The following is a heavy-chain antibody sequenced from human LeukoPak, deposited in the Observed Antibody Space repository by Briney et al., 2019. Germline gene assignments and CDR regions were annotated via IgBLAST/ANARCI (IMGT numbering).Heavy chain of an antibody. V-gene: IGHV4-39*01. D-gene: IGHD6-13*01. J-gene: IGHJ5*02. Sequence: SETLSLTCTVSGGSISSSSYYWGWIRQPPGKGLEWIESIYYSGSTYYNPSLKSRVTIFVDTSKNQFSLKLSSVTAADTAVYYCARQGSSWSAWFDPWGQGTLVTVSS. CDR1: GGSISSSSYY. CDR3: ARQGSSWSAWFDP. CDR2: IYYSGST.